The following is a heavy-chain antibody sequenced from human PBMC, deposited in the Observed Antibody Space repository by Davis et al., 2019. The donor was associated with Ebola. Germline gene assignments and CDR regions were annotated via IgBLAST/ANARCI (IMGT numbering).Heavy chain of an antibody. CDR2: IYYSGST. CDR3: AKGDCSGGSCYYDY. D-gene: IGHD2-15*01. V-gene: IGHV4-30-4*01. CDR1: GGSISSGDYY. J-gene: IGHJ4*02. Sequence: MPSETLSLTCTVSGGSISSGDYYWSWIRQPPGKGLEWIGYIYYSGSTYYNPSLKSRVTISVDTSKNQFSLKLSSVTAADTAVYYCAKGDCSGGSCYYDYWGQGTPVTVSS.